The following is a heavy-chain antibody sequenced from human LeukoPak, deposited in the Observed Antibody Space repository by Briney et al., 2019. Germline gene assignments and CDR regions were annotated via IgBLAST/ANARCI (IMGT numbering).Heavy chain of an antibody. CDR1: GYSFSTYW. CDR3: ARSSCGGSCYSGNWFDA. J-gene: IGHJ5*02. CDR2: IYPGDSDT. V-gene: IGHV5-51*01. D-gene: IGHD2-15*01. Sequence: GESLKISCKGSGYSFSTYWIGWVRQMPGKGLEWMGIIYPGDSDTRYSPSFQGQVTISADKSISTAYLQWSSLKASDTAMYYCARSSCGGSCYSGNWFDAWGQGSLVTVSS.